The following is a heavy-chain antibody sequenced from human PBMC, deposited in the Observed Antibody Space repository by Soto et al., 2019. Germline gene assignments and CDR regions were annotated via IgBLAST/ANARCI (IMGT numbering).Heavy chain of an antibody. CDR1: ECTFSSYG. CDR2: IKQDGGEK. D-gene: IGHD3-3*01. Sequence: GGSLRLSCAVSECTFSSYGMDWVRQAPGKGLEWVANIKQDGGEKYYADSVKGRFTISRDNAKNSLYLQMNSLRAEDTAVYYCARDRDFWSGYYDYYYYYMDVWGKGTTVTVSS. CDR3: ARDRDFWSGYYDYYYYYMDV. V-gene: IGHV3-7*03. J-gene: IGHJ6*03.